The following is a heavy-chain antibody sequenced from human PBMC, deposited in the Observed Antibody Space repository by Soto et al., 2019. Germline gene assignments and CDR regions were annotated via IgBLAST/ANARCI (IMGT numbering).Heavy chain of an antibody. V-gene: IGHV3-48*02. CDR2: ISSSSSTI. Sequence: GGSLRLSCAASGFTFSSYSMNWVRQAPGKGLEWVSYISSSSSTIYYADSVKGRFTISRDNAENSLYLQMNSLRDEDTAVYYCARDALNYYDSSGYYPLPTNWFDPWDQGTLVTVSS. J-gene: IGHJ5*02. CDR1: GFTFSSYS. D-gene: IGHD3-22*01. CDR3: ARDALNYYDSSGYYPLPTNWFDP.